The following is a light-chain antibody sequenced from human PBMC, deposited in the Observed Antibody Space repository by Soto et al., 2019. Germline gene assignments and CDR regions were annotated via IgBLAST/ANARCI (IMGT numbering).Light chain of an antibody. Sequence: EIVLTQSPGTLSLSPGERTTLSCRASQSVSSSYLAWYQQKPGQAPRLLIYGASSRATGIPDRFSGSGSGTDFSLTIIRLEPEDFAVYYCQQYGSSPTFGQGTKV. CDR2: GAS. V-gene: IGKV3-20*01. J-gene: IGKJ1*01. CDR3: QQYGSSPT. CDR1: QSVSSSY.